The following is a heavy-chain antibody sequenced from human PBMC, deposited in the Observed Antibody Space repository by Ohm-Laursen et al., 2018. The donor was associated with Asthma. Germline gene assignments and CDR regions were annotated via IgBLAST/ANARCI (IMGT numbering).Heavy chain of an antibody. CDR3: ARDHYDILTGLSSYYYGMDV. D-gene: IGHD3-9*01. CDR1: GDSVSSNSAA. Sequence: TLSLTCAISGDSVSSNSAAWNWIRQSPSRGLEWLGRTYYRSKWYNDYAVSVKSRITINPDTSKNQFSLQLNSVTPEDTAVYYCARDHYDILTGLSSYYYGMDVWGQGTTVTVSS. V-gene: IGHV6-1*01. CDR2: TYYRSKWYN. J-gene: IGHJ6*02.